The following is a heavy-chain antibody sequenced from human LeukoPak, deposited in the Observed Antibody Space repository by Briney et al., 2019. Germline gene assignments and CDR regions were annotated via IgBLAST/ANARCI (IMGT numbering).Heavy chain of an antibody. CDR1: GYTFTGYY. V-gene: IGHV1-2*02. Sequence: ASVKVSCKASGYTFTGYYMHWVRQAPGQGLEWMGWINPNSGGTHYTQKFQGRVTMTRDTSISTVYMELSSLRSDDTAVYYCARVSYDRIGYYFDYWGQGTLVTVSS. CDR2: INPNSGGT. D-gene: IGHD3-22*01. J-gene: IGHJ4*02. CDR3: ARVSYDRIGYYFDY.